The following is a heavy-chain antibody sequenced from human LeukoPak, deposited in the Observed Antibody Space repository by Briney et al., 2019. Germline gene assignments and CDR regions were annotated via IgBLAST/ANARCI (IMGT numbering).Heavy chain of an antibody. V-gene: IGHV3-23*01. CDR3: ARWFLGLDV. CDR2: ISGSGGHT. D-gene: IGHD3-10*01. J-gene: IGHJ6*02. Sequence: GGSLRLSCAASGLTFNGYAIIWVRQAPGKGLEWVSGISGSGGHTDYADSVKGRFTISRDNSKNTVSLQMTSLRAEDTAVYYCARWFLGLDVWGQGTTVTVSS. CDR1: GLTFNGYA.